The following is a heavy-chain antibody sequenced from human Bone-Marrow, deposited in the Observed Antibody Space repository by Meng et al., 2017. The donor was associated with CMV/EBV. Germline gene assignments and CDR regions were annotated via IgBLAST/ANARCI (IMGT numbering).Heavy chain of an antibody. Sequence: KVSCKGSGYRFTSYWIGWVRQMPGKGLEWMGIIYPGDSDTKYSPSFQGQVTISADKSISTAYLQWSSLKASDTAMYYCARSLRYSDSSGFYYGTYYFDYWGQGTLVTFSS. V-gene: IGHV5-51*01. J-gene: IGHJ4*02. CDR3: ARSLRYSDSSGFYYGTYYFDY. CDR2: IYPGDSDT. CDR1: GYRFTSYW. D-gene: IGHD3-22*01.